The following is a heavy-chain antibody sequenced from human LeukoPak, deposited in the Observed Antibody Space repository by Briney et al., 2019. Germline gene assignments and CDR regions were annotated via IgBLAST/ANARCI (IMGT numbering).Heavy chain of an antibody. D-gene: IGHD2/OR15-2a*01. CDR2: ISGSGGST. V-gene: IGHV3-23*01. CDR3: ANNQRSLSRYWYFDL. Sequence: PGGSLRLSCAASGFTFSSYAMSWVRQAPGKGLEWVSAISGSGGSTYYADSVKGRFTISRDNSKNTLYLQMNSLRAEDTAVYYCANNQRSLSRYWYFDLWGRGTLVTVSS. J-gene: IGHJ2*01. CDR1: GFTFSSYA.